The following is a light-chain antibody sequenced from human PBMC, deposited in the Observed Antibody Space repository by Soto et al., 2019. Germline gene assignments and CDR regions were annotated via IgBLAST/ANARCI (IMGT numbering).Light chain of an antibody. CDR2: EVT. V-gene: IGLV2-8*01. CDR1: SSDVGYYDY. J-gene: IGLJ1*01. Sequence: QSALTQPPSASGFPGQSVTISCTGTSSDVGYYDYVSWYQQHPGKAPKLVIYEVTKRPSGVPDRVSASKSGNTASLTDSGLRAEDEADYYCSSYAGSNNFVFGSGTTVTVL. CDR3: SSYAGSNNFV.